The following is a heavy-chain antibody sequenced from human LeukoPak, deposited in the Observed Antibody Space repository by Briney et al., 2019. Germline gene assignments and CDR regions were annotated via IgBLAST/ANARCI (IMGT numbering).Heavy chain of an antibody. CDR1: GFTFDDYA. D-gene: IGHD3-3*01. Sequence: GGSLRLSCAASGFTFDDYAMHWVRQAPGKGLEWVSGISWNSGSIGYADSVKGRFTISRDNATNSLYLQMNSLRAEDTALYYCAKDMAPWNDFWSGYPLDYWGQGTLVTVSS. CDR2: ISWNSGSI. J-gene: IGHJ4*02. CDR3: AKDMAPWNDFWSGYPLDY. V-gene: IGHV3-9*01.